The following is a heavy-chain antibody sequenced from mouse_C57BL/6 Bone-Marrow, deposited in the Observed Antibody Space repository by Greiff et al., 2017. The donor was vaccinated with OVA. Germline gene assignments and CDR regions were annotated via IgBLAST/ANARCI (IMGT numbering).Heavy chain of an antibody. CDR3: ARPQTAQATFWFAY. J-gene: IGHJ3*01. CDR1: GFTFSSYG. CDR2: ISSGGSYT. Sequence: DVKLVESGGDLVKPGGSLKLSCAAPGFTFSSYGMSWVRQTPDKRLEWVATISSGGSYTYYPDSVKGRFTISRDNAKNTLYLQMSSLKSEDTAMYYCARPQTAQATFWFAYWGQGTLVTVSA. V-gene: IGHV5-6*02. D-gene: IGHD3-2*02.